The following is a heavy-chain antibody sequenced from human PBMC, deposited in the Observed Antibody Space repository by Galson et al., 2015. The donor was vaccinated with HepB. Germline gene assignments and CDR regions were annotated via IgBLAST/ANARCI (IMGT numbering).Heavy chain of an antibody. CDR1: GGSISSSSYY. V-gene: IGHV4-39*01. CDR3: ACLKGYYDSFYFDY. CDR2: IYYSGST. J-gene: IGHJ4*02. Sequence: ETLSLTCTVSGGSISSSSYYWGWIRQPPGKGLEWIGSIYYSGSTYYNPSLKSRVTISVDTSKNQFSLKLSSVTAADTAVYYCACLKGYYDSFYFDYWGQGTLVTVSS. D-gene: IGHD3-22*01.